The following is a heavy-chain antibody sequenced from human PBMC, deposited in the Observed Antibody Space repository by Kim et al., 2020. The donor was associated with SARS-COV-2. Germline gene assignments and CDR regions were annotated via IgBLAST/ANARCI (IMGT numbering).Heavy chain of an antibody. V-gene: IGHV3-11*01. CDR1: GFTFSDYY. Sequence: GGSLRLSCAASGFTFSDYYMSWIRQAPGKGLEWVSYISSSGSTIYYADSVKGRFTISRDNAKNSLYLQMNSLRAEDTAVYYCARDSPPPSPWMSYGDYDPYYYGMDVWGQGTTVTVSS. CDR3: ARDSPPPSPWMSYGDYDPYYYGMDV. D-gene: IGHD4-17*01. CDR2: ISSSGSTI. J-gene: IGHJ6*02.